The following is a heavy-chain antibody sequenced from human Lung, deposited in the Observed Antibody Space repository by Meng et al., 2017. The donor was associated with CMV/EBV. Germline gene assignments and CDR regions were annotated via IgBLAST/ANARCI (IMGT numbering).Heavy chain of an antibody. Sequence: GGSXRLXCAASGFTFSGYNMHWVRQAPGKGLEWVSSISTSATYIYYADSVKGRFTISRVNAKNSLFLQMNSLRAEDTAVYYCAGHYDILTGLSAWGHGTLV. D-gene: IGHD3-9*01. CDR3: AGHYDILTGLSA. J-gene: IGHJ5*01. CDR2: ISTSATYI. CDR1: GFTFSGYN. V-gene: IGHV3-21*06.